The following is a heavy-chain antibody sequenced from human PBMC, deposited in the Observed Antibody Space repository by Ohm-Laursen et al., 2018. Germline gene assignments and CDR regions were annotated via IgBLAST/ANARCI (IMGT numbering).Heavy chain of an antibody. Sequence: GSLRLSCAASGFTFSSYEMNWVRQAPGKGLEWVSHISSSASTIYYADSVKGRFTISRDNANNILFLHMSGLRGDDTAVYYCARDGGPDFGAYLDFWGRGTPVIVSS. CDR1: GFTFSSYE. D-gene: IGHD3-16*01. CDR2: ISSSASTI. CDR3: ARDGGPDFGAYLDF. V-gene: IGHV3-48*03. J-gene: IGHJ4*02.